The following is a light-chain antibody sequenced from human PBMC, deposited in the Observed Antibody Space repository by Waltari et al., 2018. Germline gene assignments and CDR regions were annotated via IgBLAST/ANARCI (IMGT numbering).Light chain of an antibody. V-gene: IGLV1-44*01. J-gene: IGLJ3*02. CDR2: NNY. Sequence: QSVLTQPPSASGTPGQRVTISCSGSRSNIGSKSVYWYQHLPAAAPKLLIYNNYQRPSGVPDRFSASKSGTSASLAISGLQSEDEADYYCATWDDSLNAWVFGGGTRLTVL. CDR3: ATWDDSLNAWV. CDR1: RSNIGSKS.